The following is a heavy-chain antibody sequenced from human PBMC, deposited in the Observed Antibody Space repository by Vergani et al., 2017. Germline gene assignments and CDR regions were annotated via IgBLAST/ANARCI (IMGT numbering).Heavy chain of an antibody. V-gene: IGHV3-15*01. CDR3: TTVVVVAAEKFDY. J-gene: IGHJ4*02. CDR2: IKSKTDGGTT. Sequence: EVQLVESGGGLVKPGGSLRLSCAASGFTFSNAWMSWVRQAPGKGLEWVGRIKSKTDGGTTDYAAPVKGRFTISRDDSKNTLYLQMNSRKTEDTAVYYCTTVVVVAAEKFDYWGQGTLVTVSS. CDR1: GFTFSNAW. D-gene: IGHD2-15*01.